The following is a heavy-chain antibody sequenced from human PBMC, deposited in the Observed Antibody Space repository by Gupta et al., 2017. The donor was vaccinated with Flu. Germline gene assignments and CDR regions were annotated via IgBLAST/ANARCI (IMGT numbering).Heavy chain of an antibody. CDR2: IRGTGGRT. V-gene: IGHV3-23*01. CDR1: GFAFNTYA. D-gene: IGHD3-22*01. Sequence: EVQLLQSVGGLVQHGGSLRLSCAASGFAFNTYAMSWVRQAPGQVLGWVSDIRGTGGRTYYADSVKRRFTISRDSSKNTLSLQMNSLGADDTAVYYCTKVASYDISGSFEYWGQGALVTVSS. J-gene: IGHJ4*02. CDR3: TKVASYDISGSFEY.